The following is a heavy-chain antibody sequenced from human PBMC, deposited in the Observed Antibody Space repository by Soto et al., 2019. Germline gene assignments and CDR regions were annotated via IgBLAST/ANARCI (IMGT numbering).Heavy chain of an antibody. V-gene: IGHV1-18*01. CDR3: ARFRNYDSSGYYPFWYYYGMDV. D-gene: IGHD3-22*01. J-gene: IGHJ6*02. CDR1: GYTFTSYG. CDR2: ISAYNGNT. Sequence: VASVKVSCKASGYTFTSYGISWVRQAPGQGLEWMGWISAYNGNTNYAQKLQGRVTMTTDTSTSTAYMELRSLRSDDTAVYYCARFRNYDSSGYYPFWYYYGMDVWGQGTTVTVSS.